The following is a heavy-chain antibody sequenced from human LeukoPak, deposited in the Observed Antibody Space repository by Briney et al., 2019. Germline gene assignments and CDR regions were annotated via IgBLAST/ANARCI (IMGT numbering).Heavy chain of an antibody. Sequence: GGSLRLSCAASGFTFTTYTMNWVRQTPGKGLEWVSFISSSSSAIYYADSVKGRFTISRDNAKNSLFLQMNSLRAEDTAVYYCAKDNSGYSSSWFDYWGQGTLVTVSS. CDR1: GFTFTTYT. J-gene: IGHJ4*02. CDR2: ISSSSSAI. CDR3: AKDNSGYSSSWFDY. D-gene: IGHD6-13*01. V-gene: IGHV3-48*01.